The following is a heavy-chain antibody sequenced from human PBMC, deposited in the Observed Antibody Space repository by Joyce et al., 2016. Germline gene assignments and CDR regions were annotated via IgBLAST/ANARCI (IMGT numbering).Heavy chain of an antibody. CDR2: LSSSSSYI. CDR3: ARSSYTNGIFDY. Sequence: EVQLVESGGGLVKPVGSLRLSCAASGFTFSSYSMSWVRQAPGKGLEWVSSLSSSSSYIKYTDSGKGRFTISRDNAKNSLYLQMNSLRVEDTAVYYCARSSYTNGIFDYWGQGTLVTVSS. D-gene: IGHD2-8*01. CDR1: GFTFSSYS. J-gene: IGHJ4*02. V-gene: IGHV3-21*01.